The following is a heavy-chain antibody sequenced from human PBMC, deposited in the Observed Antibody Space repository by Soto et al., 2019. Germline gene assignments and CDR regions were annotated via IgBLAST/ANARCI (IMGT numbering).Heavy chain of an antibody. J-gene: IGHJ5*02. V-gene: IGHV3-23*01. CDR2: ISGSGGST. D-gene: IGHD4-17*01. Sequence: EVQLLESGGGLVQPGGSLRLSCAASGFTFSSYAMSWVRQAPGKGLEWVSAISGSGGSTYYADSVKGRFTISRDNSKNTLYLQMNSLRAEDTAVYYCAKGTYGDYDPTIYWFDPWGQGTLVTVSS. CDR3: AKGTYGDYDPTIYWFDP. CDR1: GFTFSSYA.